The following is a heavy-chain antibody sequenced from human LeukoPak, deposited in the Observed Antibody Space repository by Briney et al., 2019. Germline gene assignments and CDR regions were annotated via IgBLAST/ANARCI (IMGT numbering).Heavy chain of an antibody. CDR2: IKPDGNDK. D-gene: IGHD3-10*01. Sequence: PGGSLRLSCEASGFTFNTYWMSWVRQAPGKGLEWVANIKPDGNDKYYVDSVKGRFTISRDNAKNSLSLQMNSLRAEDTAVYYCARGGSQRFDYWGQGTLVTVSS. V-gene: IGHV3-7*03. J-gene: IGHJ4*02. CDR1: GFTFNTYW. CDR3: ARGGSQRFDY.